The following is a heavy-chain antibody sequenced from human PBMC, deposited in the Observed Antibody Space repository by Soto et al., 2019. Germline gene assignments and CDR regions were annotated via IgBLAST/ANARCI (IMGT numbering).Heavy chain of an antibody. CDR2: ISGSGGST. D-gene: IGHD3-22*01. CDR3: AQVPTMIVVVKRYPMN. J-gene: IGHJ4*02. Sequence: EVQLLESGGGLVQPGGSLRLSCAASGFTFSSYAMSWVRQAPGKGLEWVSAISGSGGSTYYADSVKGRFTISRDNSKNALYLQMNSLRAEQTAVYYCAQVPTMIVVVKRYPMNWCQGTLVTVSS. V-gene: IGHV3-23*01. CDR1: GFTFSSYA.